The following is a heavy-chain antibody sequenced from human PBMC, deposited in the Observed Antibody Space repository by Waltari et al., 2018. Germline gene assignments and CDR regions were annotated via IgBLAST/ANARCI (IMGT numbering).Heavy chain of an antibody. CDR2: IYHSGST. D-gene: IGHD3-3*01. Sequence: QVQLQESGPGLVKPSETLSLTCAVSGYSISSGYYWGWIRQPPGKGLEWIGSIYHSGSTYYNPSLKSRVTISVDTSKNQFSLKLSSVTAADTAVYYCARGEDDFWSGYYLDYWGQGTLVTVSS. CDR1: GYSISSGYY. J-gene: IGHJ4*02. V-gene: IGHV4-38-2*01. CDR3: ARGEDDFWSGYYLDY.